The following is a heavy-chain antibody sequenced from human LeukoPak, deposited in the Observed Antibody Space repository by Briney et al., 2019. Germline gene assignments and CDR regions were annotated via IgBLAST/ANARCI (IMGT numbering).Heavy chain of an antibody. CDR1: GYTFTSYD. Sequence: ASVKVSCKASGYTFTSYDINWGRQATGQGLEWMGWRNPNSGNTGYAQKFQGRVTITRNTSISTAYMALTSLRSHDTAVYYCARGGLGRRWYGKDFDYWGQGTLVTVSS. CDR2: RNPNSGNT. D-gene: IGHD6-13*01. J-gene: IGHJ4*02. CDR3: ARGGLGRRWYGKDFDY. V-gene: IGHV1-8*03.